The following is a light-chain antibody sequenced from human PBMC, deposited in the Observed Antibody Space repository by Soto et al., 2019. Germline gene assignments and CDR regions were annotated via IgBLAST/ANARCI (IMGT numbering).Light chain of an antibody. V-gene: IGLV3-21*04. CDR3: QVWDSSSDHVV. CDR2: YDN. CDR1: NIGSKS. Sequence: SYELTQPPSVSVAPRKTARITCGGNNIGSKSVHWYQQKPGQAPVLVIYYDNDRPSGIPERFSGSNSGNTATLTISRVEAGDEAYYYCQVWDSSSDHVVFGGGTKLTVL. J-gene: IGLJ2*01.